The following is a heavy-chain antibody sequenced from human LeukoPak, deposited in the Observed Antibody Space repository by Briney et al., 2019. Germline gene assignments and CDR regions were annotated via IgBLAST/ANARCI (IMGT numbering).Heavy chain of an antibody. J-gene: IGHJ6*03. D-gene: IGHD6-13*01. CDR3: ARGRTLVLAYYYYMDV. CDR1: GFTFSSYN. Sequence: GGSLRLSCAASGFTFSSYNMNWVRQAPGKGLEWVSSITSSSSYIYYADSVRGRFTISRDNAKNSLYLQINSLRAEDTAVYYCARGRTLVLAYYYYMDVWGKGTTVTVSS. V-gene: IGHV3-21*01. CDR2: ITSSSSYI.